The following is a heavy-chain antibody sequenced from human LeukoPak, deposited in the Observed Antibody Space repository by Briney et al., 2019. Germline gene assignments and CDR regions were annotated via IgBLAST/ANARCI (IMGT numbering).Heavy chain of an antibody. CDR2: MIPILGIA. Sequence: ASEKVSCKASGGTFSSYAISWVRQAPGQGLEWMGRMIPILGIANYAQKFQGRVTITADKSTSTAYMELSSLRSEDTAVYYCASVRSHYWGQGTLVTVSS. V-gene: IGHV1-69*04. CDR3: ASVRSHY. CDR1: GGTFSSYA. J-gene: IGHJ4*02.